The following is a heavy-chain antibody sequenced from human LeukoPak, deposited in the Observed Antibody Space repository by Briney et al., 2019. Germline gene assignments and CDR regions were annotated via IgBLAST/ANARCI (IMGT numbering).Heavy chain of an antibody. Sequence: ASVTVSCKASGYTFTGYYMHWVRQAPGQGLEWMGWISAYNGNTNYAQKLQGRVTMTTDTSTSTAYMELRSLRSDDTAVYYCAGLRDSSGWYRNADNWFDPWGQGTLVTVSS. CDR3: AGLRDSSGWYRNADNWFDP. CDR2: ISAYNGNT. J-gene: IGHJ5*02. V-gene: IGHV1-18*04. CDR1: GYTFTGYY. D-gene: IGHD6-19*01.